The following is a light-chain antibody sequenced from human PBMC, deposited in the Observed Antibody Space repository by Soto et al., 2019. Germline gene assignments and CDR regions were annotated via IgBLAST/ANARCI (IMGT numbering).Light chain of an antibody. J-gene: IGKJ4*01. CDR1: QGIGTA. CDR2: DAL. Sequence: AVQLTQSPPSLSASVGDRVTITCPASQGIGTALAWYQQTPGKPPRLLIYDALTLHTGVPSRFSGSGFGSDFTLTISSLQPEDFATYHCQQFRFYPLTFGGGTTVEIK. CDR3: QQFRFYPLT. V-gene: IGKV1-13*02.